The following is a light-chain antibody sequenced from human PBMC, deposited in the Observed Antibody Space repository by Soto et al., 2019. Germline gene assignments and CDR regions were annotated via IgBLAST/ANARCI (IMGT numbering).Light chain of an antibody. CDR3: QQYNNWPPIT. CDR1: HSVNSH. V-gene: IGKV3-15*01. CDR2: GAS. Sequence: ELVLTQSPGTLSLSPGERATLSCRASHSVNSHVAWYQQKPGQAPRLLIYGASARATGIPARFSGSGSGTEFTLTISSLQSEDFAVYYCQQYNNWPPITFGQGTRLEIK. J-gene: IGKJ5*01.